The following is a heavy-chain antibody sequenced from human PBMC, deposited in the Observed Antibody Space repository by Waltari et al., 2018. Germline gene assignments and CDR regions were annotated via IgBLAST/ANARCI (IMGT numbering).Heavy chain of an antibody. CDR2: INPSGGST. CDR1: GYTFTRSY. Sequence: QVQLVQSGAEVKKPGASVKVSCKASGYTFTRSYMHWVRQAPGQGLEWMGIINPSGGSTSYAQKFQGRVTMTRDTSTSTVYMELSSLRSEDTAVYYCASLWNTAHFDYWGQGTLVTVSS. CDR3: ASLWNTAHFDY. J-gene: IGHJ4*02. V-gene: IGHV1-46*03. D-gene: IGHD1-1*01.